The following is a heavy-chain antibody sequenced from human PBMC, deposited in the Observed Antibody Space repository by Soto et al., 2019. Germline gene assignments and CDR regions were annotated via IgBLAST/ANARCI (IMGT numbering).Heavy chain of an antibody. D-gene: IGHD5-12*01. J-gene: IGHJ4*02. CDR2: INPNSGAT. CDR1: GCTFTGYY. Sequence: ASVKVSCKPSGCTFTGYYIHWVRQAPGQGLEWMGWINPNSGATNYAQKFQGRVTMTSDTSMSTAYVELARLRSDDTAVYYCVRDLVTTIGDFDYWGQGTLVTVSS. CDR3: VRDLVTTIGDFDY. V-gene: IGHV1-2*02.